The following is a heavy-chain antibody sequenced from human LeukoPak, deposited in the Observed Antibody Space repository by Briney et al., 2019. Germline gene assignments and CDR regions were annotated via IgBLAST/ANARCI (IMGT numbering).Heavy chain of an antibody. CDR2: IYPGDSDI. V-gene: IGHV5-51*01. D-gene: IGHD6-13*01. CDR1: GYNFPTYW. CDR3: ARQKEDVAAAGTSYYYYYGMDV. J-gene: IGHJ6*02. Sequence: GESLKISCKASGYNFPTYWIGWVRQMPGKGLEWMGIIYPGDSDIRYSPSFQGQVTISADKSITTAYLRWSSLKASDTAMYYCARQKEDVAAAGTSYYYYYGMDVWGQGTTVTVSS.